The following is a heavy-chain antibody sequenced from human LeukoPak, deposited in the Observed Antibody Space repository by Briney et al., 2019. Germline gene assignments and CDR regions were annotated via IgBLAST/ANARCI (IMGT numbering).Heavy chain of an antibody. V-gene: IGHV1-8*01. J-gene: IGHJ4*02. CDR1: GYTFTSYD. Sequence: SVKVSCKASGYTFTSYDINWVRQATGQGLEWMGWMNPNSGNTGYAQKFQGRVTMTRDTSISTAYMELSSLRSADTAIYYCARSGLVSRPFDYWGQGTLVTVSS. D-gene: IGHD3/OR15-3a*01. CDR2: MNPNSGNT. CDR3: ARSGLVSRPFDY.